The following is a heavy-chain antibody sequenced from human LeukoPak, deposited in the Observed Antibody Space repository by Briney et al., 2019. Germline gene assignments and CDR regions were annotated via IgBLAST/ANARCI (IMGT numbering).Heavy chain of an antibody. D-gene: IGHD3-16*01. Sequence: PSETLSLTCAVSGGSISSSNWWSWVRQPPGKGLEWIGEIYHSGSTNYNPSLKSRVTISVDTSNNQFSLTMASVTAADTAVYYCARLPRGLIRSYWGQGTLVTVSS. CDR1: GGSISSSNW. CDR2: IYHSGST. V-gene: IGHV4-4*02. J-gene: IGHJ4*02. CDR3: ARLPRGLIRSY.